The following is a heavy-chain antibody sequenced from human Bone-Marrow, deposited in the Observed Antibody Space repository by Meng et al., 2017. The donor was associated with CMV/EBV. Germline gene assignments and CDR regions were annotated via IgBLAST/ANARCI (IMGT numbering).Heavy chain of an antibody. J-gene: IGHJ6*01. D-gene: IGHD6-13*01. CDR1: GYTFTSYA. V-gene: IGHV1-8*02. Sequence: ASVKVSCKASGYTFTSYAMHWVRQATGQGLEWMGWMNPNSGNTGYAQKFQGRVTLTRVTSISTAYMELSSLTSDDTAVYYWARTRIEGEPDGRKNKKYNNGMDVWGQGPTVTVSS. CDR3: ARTRIEGEPDGRKNKKYNNGMDV. CDR2: MNPNSGNT.